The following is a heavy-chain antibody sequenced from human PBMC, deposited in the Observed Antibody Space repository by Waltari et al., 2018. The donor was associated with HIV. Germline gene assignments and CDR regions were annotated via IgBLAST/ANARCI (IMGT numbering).Heavy chain of an antibody. V-gene: IGHV7-4-1*01. CDR2: IDTKTGSP. CDR1: ENAFSGSV. Sequence: QVQLHQSPSQFKKPGISVKFTCKSSENAFSGSVINWVRQAPGQGLEWIGLIDTKTGSPTYAQVFSGLLILSLDTSVTTSYLQIRALKTNDTATYYCAEGYGAFDFDYWGQGTLITVSP. CDR3: AEGYGAFDFDY. J-gene: IGHJ4*02. D-gene: IGHD2-15*01.